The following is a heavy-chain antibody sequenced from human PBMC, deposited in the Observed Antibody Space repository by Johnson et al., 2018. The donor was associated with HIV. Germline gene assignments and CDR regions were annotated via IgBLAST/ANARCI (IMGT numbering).Heavy chain of an antibody. J-gene: IGHJ3*01. CDR1: GFTFSSYG. Sequence: VQLVESGGGVVQPGRSLRLSCVASGFTFSSYGMHCVRQAPGKGLEWVGRIKSETDGGTTDSAAPVKGSFTISRDDSKNTLYLQMSSLKIEDTAVYSCYCTDHFGAGSESKGTFDVWGQGTMVTVSS. CDR3: YCTDHFGAGSESKGTFDV. V-gene: IGHV3-15*01. D-gene: IGHD3-10*01. CDR2: IKSETDGGTT.